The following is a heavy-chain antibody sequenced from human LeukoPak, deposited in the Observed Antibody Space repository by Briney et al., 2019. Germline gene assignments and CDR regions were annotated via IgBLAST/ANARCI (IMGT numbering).Heavy chain of an antibody. D-gene: IGHD3/OR15-3a*01. CDR1: GGTFKSYA. V-gene: IGHV1-69*06. CDR2: IIPMFGTA. J-gene: IGHJ3*02. Sequence: SVNVSCKASGGTFKSYAITWVRQAPGQGLEWMGQIIPMFGTAEYAQRFQGRVTIVADKSTTTVHMEFSSLRSEDTAVYYCARGLDPFAHNPFDIWGQGTMVTVSS. CDR3: ARGLDPFAHNPFDI.